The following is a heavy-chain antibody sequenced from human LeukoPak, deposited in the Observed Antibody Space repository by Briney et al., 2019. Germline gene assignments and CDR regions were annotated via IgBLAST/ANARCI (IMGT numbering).Heavy chain of an antibody. D-gene: IGHD1-26*01. CDR1: GGSISSYY. CDR2: IYYSGGT. CDR3: ARLGFSNSGSYLAPSDY. Sequence: SETLSLICTVSGGSISSYYWSWIRQPPGKGLEWIGYIYYSGGTNYNPSLKSRVTISVDTSKNQFSLKLSSVTAADTAVYYCARLGFSNSGSYLAPSDYWGQGTLVTVSS. J-gene: IGHJ4*02. V-gene: IGHV4-59*08.